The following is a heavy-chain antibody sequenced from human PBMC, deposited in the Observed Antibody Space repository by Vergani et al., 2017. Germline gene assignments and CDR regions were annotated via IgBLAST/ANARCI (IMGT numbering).Heavy chain of an antibody. CDR1: GFTFDDYA. Sequence: EVQLVESGGGLVQPGRSLRLSCAASGFTFDDYAMHWVRQAPGKGLEWVSGISWNSGSIGYADSVKGRITISRDNAKHSLYLQMNSLRAEDTALYYCAKATYFGGDCYFAFDIWGQGTMVTVSS. J-gene: IGHJ3*02. CDR2: ISWNSGSI. D-gene: IGHD2-21*01. CDR3: AKATYFGGDCYFAFDI. V-gene: IGHV3-9*01.